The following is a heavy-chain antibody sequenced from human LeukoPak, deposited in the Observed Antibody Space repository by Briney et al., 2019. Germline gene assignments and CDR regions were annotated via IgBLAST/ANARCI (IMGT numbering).Heavy chain of an antibody. D-gene: IGHD3-22*01. CDR2: IRYDGSNK. V-gene: IGHV3-30*02. CDR3: ARGKMDYYDSSGYLDSFDY. Sequence: GGSLRLSCAASGFTFSSYGMHWVRQAPGKGLEWVAFIRYDGSNKYYADSVKGRFTISRDNSKNTLYLQMNSLRAEDTAVYYCARGKMDYYDSSGYLDSFDYWGQGTLVTVSS. J-gene: IGHJ4*02. CDR1: GFTFSSYG.